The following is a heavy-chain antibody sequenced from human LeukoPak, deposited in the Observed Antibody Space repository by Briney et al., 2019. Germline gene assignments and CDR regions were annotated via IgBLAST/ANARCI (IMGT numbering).Heavy chain of an antibody. CDR1: GYTFTGYY. CDR2: ISAYNGNT. D-gene: IGHD2-2*02. V-gene: IGHV1-18*04. CDR3: ARDCSSTSCYTRYFQH. J-gene: IGHJ1*01. Sequence: ASVKVSCKASGYTFTGYYMHWVRQAPGQGLEWMGWISAYNGNTNYAQKLQGRVTMTTDTSPSTAYMELRSLRSDDTAVYYCARDCSSTSCYTRYFQHWGQGTLVTVSS.